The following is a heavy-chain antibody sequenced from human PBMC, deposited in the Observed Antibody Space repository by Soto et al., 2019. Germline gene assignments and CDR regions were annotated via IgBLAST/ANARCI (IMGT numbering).Heavy chain of an antibody. V-gene: IGHV3-23*01. CDR2: ISDGGDLT. CDR1: GFAFSSHP. D-gene: IGHD6-6*01. CDR3: ARRAFGSSRSFDI. Sequence: VQLLESGGDLVHPGGSLRLSCTGSGFAFSSHPMSWVRQAPERGLEWVSGISDGGDLTYNADSVRGRFTISRDNSKNTLFLQMNGLRVEDTAVYYCARRAFGSSRSFDIWGQGTMVTVSS. J-gene: IGHJ3*02.